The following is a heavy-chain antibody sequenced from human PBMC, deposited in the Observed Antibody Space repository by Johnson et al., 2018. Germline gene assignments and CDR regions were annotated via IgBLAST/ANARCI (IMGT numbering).Heavy chain of an antibody. J-gene: IGHJ6*02. V-gene: IGHV3-30*03. CDR1: GFTFSSYG. D-gene: IGHD3-22*01. CDR3: VRGIIPGLVVTAGNYYYYGMDV. Sequence: VQLVESGGGVVQPGRSLRLSCAASGFTFSSYGMHWVRQAPGKGLEWVAVISYDGSNEYYVDFVKGRLTISRDNAKNSLYLQVNSLRAEDMTVYYSVRGIIPGLVVTAGNYYYYGMDVWGQGTTVTVSS. CDR2: ISYDGSNE.